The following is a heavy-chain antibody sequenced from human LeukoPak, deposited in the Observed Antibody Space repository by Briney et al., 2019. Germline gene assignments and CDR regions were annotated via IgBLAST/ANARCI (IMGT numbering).Heavy chain of an antibody. D-gene: IGHD4-11*01. J-gene: IGHJ6*04. Sequence: SVKVSCKASGGTFSSYTISWVRQAPGQGLEWMGRIIPILGIANYAQKFQGRVTITAGKSTSTAYMELSSLRSEDTAVYYCASWDHYSNYEAMDVWGKGTTVTVSS. V-gene: IGHV1-69*02. CDR1: GGTFSSYT. CDR2: IIPILGIA. CDR3: ASWDHYSNYEAMDV.